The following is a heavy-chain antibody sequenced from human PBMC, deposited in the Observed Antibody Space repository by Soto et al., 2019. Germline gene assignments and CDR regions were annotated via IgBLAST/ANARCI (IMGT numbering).Heavy chain of an antibody. CDR1: CGSMSEYF. V-gene: IGHV4-59*01. CDR3: ARDGYDGSGSPYPAY. D-gene: IGHD3-10*01. Sequence: SETLSLTCSVSCGSMSEYFWSWIRQSPGKGLEWIGYIYYLGSTDYNPSLKSRVTISVDTSKRQFSLRLTSVTAVDTAVYYCARDGYDGSGSPYPAYWGPGTQVTVSS. CDR2: IYYLGST. J-gene: IGHJ4*02.